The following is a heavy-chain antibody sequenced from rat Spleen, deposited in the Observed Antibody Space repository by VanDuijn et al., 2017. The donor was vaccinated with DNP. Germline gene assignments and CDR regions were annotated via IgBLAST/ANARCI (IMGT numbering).Heavy chain of an antibody. CDR3: TTGDYGGYSERFAY. V-gene: IGHV5-27*01. Sequence: EVQLVDSGGGLVQPGRSLKLSCAASGFTFSDFYMAWVRQAPKKGLEWVATISTSGSKIYYPDSVKGRFTNSRDNAKSSLYLQMDSLRSEDTATYFCTTGDYGGYSERFAYWGQGTLVTVSS. D-gene: IGHD1-11*01. J-gene: IGHJ3*01. CDR2: ISTSGSKI. CDR1: GFTFSDFY.